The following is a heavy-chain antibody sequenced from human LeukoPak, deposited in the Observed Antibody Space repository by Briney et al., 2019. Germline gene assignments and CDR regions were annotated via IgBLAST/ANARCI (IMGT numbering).Heavy chain of an antibody. CDR3: VREITRATTYFDS. CDR1: GYTFTRHY. V-gene: IGHV1-2*06. Sequence: ASMKVSFKASGYTFTRHYMHWVRQAPRQGLEWIGRINPNNGDTNYAQKFPGRVTLTRDTSIGTAYMELSSLRSDDTAMYYCVREITRATTYFDSWGQGTLVTVSS. D-gene: IGHD1-26*01. CDR2: INPNNGDT. J-gene: IGHJ4*02.